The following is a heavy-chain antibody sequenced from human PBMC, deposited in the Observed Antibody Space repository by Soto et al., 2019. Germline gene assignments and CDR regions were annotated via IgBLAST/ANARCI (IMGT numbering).Heavy chain of an antibody. CDR1: GDSVSSNSAA. J-gene: IGHJ6*02. D-gene: IGHD1-26*01. V-gene: IGHV6-1*01. CDR3: ARAFFAGATTPYYYYGMDV. Sequence: PSQTLSLTCAISGDSVSSNSAAWNWIRQSPSRGLEWLGRTYYRFKWYNDYAVSVKSRITINPDTSKNQFSLQLNSVTPEDTAVYYCARAFFAGATTPYYYYGMDVWGQGTTVTVSS. CDR2: TYYRFKWYN.